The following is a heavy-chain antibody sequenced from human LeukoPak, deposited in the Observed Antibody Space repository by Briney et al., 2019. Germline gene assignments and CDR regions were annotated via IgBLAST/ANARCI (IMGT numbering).Heavy chain of an antibody. CDR1: GFTFSSYE. Sequence: GGSLRLSCAASGFTFSSYEMNWVRQAPGNGLEWVSYISSSGSTIYYADSVKGRFTISRDNAKNSLYLQMNSLRAEDTAVYYCAGGRGDYVWGSYRYGEFDYWGQGTLVTVSS. D-gene: IGHD3-16*02. V-gene: IGHV3-48*03. CDR3: AGGRGDYVWGSYRYGEFDY. J-gene: IGHJ4*02. CDR2: ISSSGSTI.